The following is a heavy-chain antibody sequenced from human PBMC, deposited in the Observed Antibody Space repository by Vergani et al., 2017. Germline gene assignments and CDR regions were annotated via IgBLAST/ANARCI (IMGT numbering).Heavy chain of an antibody. V-gene: IGHV3-30*03. CDR3: AREASSGFYDYFDY. CDR1: GFTFSSYG. Sequence: QVQLVESGGGVVQPGRSLRLSCAASGFTFSSYGMHWVRQAPGKGLEWVAVISYDGSNKYYADSVKGRFTISRDNAKNSLYLQMNSLRVEDTALYYCAREASSGFYDYFDYWGQGTLVTVSS. J-gene: IGHJ4*02. D-gene: IGHD6-19*01. CDR2: ISYDGSNK.